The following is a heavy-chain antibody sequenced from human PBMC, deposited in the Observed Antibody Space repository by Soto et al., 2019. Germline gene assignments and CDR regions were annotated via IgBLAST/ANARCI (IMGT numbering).Heavy chain of an antibody. CDR3: ASLCSSTSCWDAFDI. V-gene: IGHV1-24*01. J-gene: IGHJ3*02. CDR1: GYTLTELS. CDR2: FDPEDGET. D-gene: IGHD2-2*01. Sequence: ASVKVSCKVSGYTLTELSMHWVRQAPGKGLEWMGGFDPEDGETIYAQKFQGRVTMTEDTSTDTAYMELSSLRSEDTAVYYCASLCSSTSCWDAFDIRGQGTTVTVSS.